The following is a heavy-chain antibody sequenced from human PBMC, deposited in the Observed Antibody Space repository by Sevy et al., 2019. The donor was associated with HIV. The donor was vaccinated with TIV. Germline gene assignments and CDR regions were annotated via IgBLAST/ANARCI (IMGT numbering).Heavy chain of an antibody. CDR2: ISGSGGST. Sequence: GGSLRLSCAASGFTFSSYAMSWVRQAPGKGLEWVSAISGSGGSTYYADSVKGRFTISRDNSKNTLYLQMNSLRAEDTAVYYCAKDLSPYYDILTGYYPPFDYWGQGTLATVSS. CDR3: AKDLSPYYDILTGYYPPFDY. V-gene: IGHV3-23*01. CDR1: GFTFSSYA. J-gene: IGHJ4*02. D-gene: IGHD3-9*01.